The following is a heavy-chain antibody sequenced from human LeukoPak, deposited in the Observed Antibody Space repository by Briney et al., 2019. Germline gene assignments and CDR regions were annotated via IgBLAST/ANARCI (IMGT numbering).Heavy chain of an antibody. CDR3: AKGRWFGER. J-gene: IGHJ4*02. D-gene: IGHD3-10*01. CDR2: IYPDGNNK. Sequence: QPGGSLRLSCAASGFTFSSYGMHWVRQAPGKGLEWVACIYPDGNNKDYADSVKGRFIISRDNSKNTLFLQMNSLRPEDTAVYYCAKGRWFGERWGQGTLVTVSS. V-gene: IGHV3-30*02. CDR1: GFTFSSYG.